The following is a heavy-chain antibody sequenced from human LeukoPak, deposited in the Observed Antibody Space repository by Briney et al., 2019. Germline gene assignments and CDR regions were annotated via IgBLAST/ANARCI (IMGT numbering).Heavy chain of an antibody. D-gene: IGHD6-19*01. CDR1: GFTFSDYS. Sequence: GGSLRLSCAASGFTFSDYSMNWVRQAPGKGLEWVSYISFSVNTKYYGDSVKGRFTISRDNAKNSLYLHMDSLRAEDAAVYYCARGAYSSGWAYFDHWGQGTLVTVSS. CDR2: ISFSVNTK. CDR3: ARGAYSSGWAYFDH. V-gene: IGHV3-48*04. J-gene: IGHJ4*02.